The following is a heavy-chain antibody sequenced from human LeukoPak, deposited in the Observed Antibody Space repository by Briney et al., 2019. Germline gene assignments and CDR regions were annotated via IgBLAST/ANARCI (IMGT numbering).Heavy chain of an antibody. CDR3: AKDLGIRYFDWLVE. J-gene: IGHJ4*02. D-gene: IGHD3-9*01. V-gene: IGHV3-23*01. CDR2: ISGSGGST. Sequence: GGSLRLSCAASGFTFSSYGMHWVRQAPGKGLEWVSAISGSGGSTYYADSVKGRFTISRDNSKNTLYLQMNSLRAEDTAVYYCAKDLGIRYFDWLVEWGQGTLVTVSS. CDR1: GFTFSSYG.